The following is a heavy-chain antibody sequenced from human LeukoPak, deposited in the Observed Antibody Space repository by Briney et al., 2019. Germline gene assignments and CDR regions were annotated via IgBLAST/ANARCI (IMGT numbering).Heavy chain of an antibody. D-gene: IGHD6-13*01. CDR2: LNGDGTTT. CDR3: AILVSSRYTRDSFDI. V-gene: IGHV3-74*01. J-gene: IGHJ3*02. Sequence: GGSLRLSCAASGFSFSSYGMHWVRQAPGKGLVWVSRLNGDGTTTTYADSVKGRFTISRDNAKNTLYLQMNSLRAEDTAVYYCAILVSSRYTRDSFDIWGQGTMVTVSS. CDR1: GFSFSSYG.